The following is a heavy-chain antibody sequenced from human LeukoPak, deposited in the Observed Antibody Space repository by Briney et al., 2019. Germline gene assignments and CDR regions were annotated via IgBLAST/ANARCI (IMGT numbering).Heavy chain of an antibody. Sequence: ASVKVSCKASGYTFTGYYMHWVRQAPGQGLEWMGWINPNSGGTNYARKFQGRVTMTRDTSISTAYMELSRLRSDDTAVYYCARGSARYYYDSSGYYTDAFDIWGQGTMVTVSS. CDR1: GYTFTGYY. D-gene: IGHD3-22*01. V-gene: IGHV1-2*02. CDR3: ARGSARYYYDSSGYYTDAFDI. CDR2: INPNSGGT. J-gene: IGHJ3*02.